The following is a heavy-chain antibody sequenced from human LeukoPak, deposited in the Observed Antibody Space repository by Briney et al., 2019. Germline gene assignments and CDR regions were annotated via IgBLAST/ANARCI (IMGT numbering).Heavy chain of an antibody. Sequence: SETLSLTCTVSGGSISSYYWSWIRQPPGKGLEWIGYIYYSGSTNYNPSLKSRVTISVDTSKNQFSLKLSSVTAADTAVYYCARNNYYGSGSYLFDYWGQGTLVTVSS. CDR1: GGSISSYY. D-gene: IGHD3-10*01. J-gene: IGHJ4*02. CDR3: ARNNYYGSGSYLFDY. CDR2: IYYSGST. V-gene: IGHV4-59*08.